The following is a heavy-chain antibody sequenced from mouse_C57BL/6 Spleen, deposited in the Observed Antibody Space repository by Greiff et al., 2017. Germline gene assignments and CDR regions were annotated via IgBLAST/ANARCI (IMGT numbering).Heavy chain of an antibody. V-gene: IGHV1-52*01. CDR1: GYTFTSYW. D-gene: IGHD2-5*01. CDR3: ARGHSNLYYFDY. CDR2: IDPSDSET. J-gene: IGHJ2*01. Sequence: QVQLQQPGAELVRPGSSVKLSCKASGYTFTSYWMHWVKQRPIQGLEWIGNIDPSDSETHYNQKFKDKATLTVDKSSSTAYMQLSSLTSEDSAVYYCARGHSNLYYFDYWGQGTTLTVSS.